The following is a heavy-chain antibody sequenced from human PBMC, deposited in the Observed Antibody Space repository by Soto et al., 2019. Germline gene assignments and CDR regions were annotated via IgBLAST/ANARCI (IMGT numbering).Heavy chain of an antibody. D-gene: IGHD3-10*01. CDR3: ARDVGSSGSSRWFDT. CDR2: IWYEGTTK. V-gene: IGHV3-33*01. J-gene: IGHJ5*02. CDR1: GFTLSNYG. Sequence: GGSLRLSCVASGFTLSNYGMHWVRQAPGKGLEWIALIWYEGTTKYSTDSMKGRFSISRDQSKSTLYLQVNSLRAEDTATYYCARDVGSSGSSRWFDTWGPGTLVTVSS.